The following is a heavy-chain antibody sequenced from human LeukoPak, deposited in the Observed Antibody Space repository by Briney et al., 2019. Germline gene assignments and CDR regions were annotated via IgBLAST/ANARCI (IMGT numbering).Heavy chain of an antibody. J-gene: IGHJ4*02. V-gene: IGHV3-64*01. D-gene: IGHD1-26*01. CDR1: GFTFSSFS. CDR2: ISGNADST. Sequence: GGSLRLSCSASGFTFSSFSMDWVRQAPGKGLEYVSGISGNADSTFYAKSVRGRFTISRDNSQNTTYLQMGSLRPEDMGLFYCARRVTYSGAYDYWGQGTLVTVSA. CDR3: ARRVTYSGAYDY.